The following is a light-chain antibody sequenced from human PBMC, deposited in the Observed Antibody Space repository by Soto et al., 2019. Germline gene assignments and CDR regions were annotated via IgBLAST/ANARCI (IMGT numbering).Light chain of an antibody. CDR3: QQSYSTSVWT. J-gene: IGKJ1*01. Sequence: DIQMTQSPSSLSASVGDRVTITCRVSQSISSYLNWYQQKPGKAPKLLIYKASTLKSGVPSRFSGSGSGTEFTLTISSLQPDDFATYYCQQSYSTSVWTFGQGTNVDIK. CDR1: QSISSY. CDR2: KAS. V-gene: IGKV1-39*01.